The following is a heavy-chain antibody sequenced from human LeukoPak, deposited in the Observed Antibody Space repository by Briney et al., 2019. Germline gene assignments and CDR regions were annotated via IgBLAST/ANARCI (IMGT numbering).Heavy chain of an antibody. CDR2: IYTSGST. Sequence: SETLSLTCTVSGFSISSYYWSWIRQPAGKGLEWIARIYTSGSTNYNPSLKSRVTISVDTSKNQFSLKLSSVTAADTAVYYCARVSYLRGYYGSGSYYMDVWGKGTTVTISS. V-gene: IGHV4-4*07. D-gene: IGHD3-10*01. CDR1: GFSISSYY. CDR3: ARVSYLRGYYGSGSYYMDV. J-gene: IGHJ6*03.